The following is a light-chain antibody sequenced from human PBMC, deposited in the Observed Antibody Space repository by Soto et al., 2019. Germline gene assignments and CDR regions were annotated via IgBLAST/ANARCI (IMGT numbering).Light chain of an antibody. J-gene: IGKJ4*01. CDR3: QQRSDWPST. V-gene: IGKV3-11*01. CDR2: DGS. Sequence: EIVLTQSPVTLSLSPGERATLSCRASQSVGSYFAWYQQKPGQAPRLLIYDGSSRATGIPARFSGSGSGTDFTLTISSLEPEDFAVYYCQQRSDWPSTFGGGTRVEIK. CDR1: QSVGSY.